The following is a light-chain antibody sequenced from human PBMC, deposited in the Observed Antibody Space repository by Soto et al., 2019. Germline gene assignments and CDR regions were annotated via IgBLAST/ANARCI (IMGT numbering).Light chain of an antibody. CDR2: TNN. J-gene: IGLJ2*01. V-gene: IGLV1-44*01. CDR1: SSNIGSNT. Sequence: QSVLTPPPSASGTPGPRVTISCSGRSSNIGSNTVNWYQQLPGTAPKLLIYTNNQRPSGVPDRFSGTKSGTSASLAISGLQSEHEADYFCAAWNDSLNGVVFGGGTKLTVL. CDR3: AAWNDSLNGVV.